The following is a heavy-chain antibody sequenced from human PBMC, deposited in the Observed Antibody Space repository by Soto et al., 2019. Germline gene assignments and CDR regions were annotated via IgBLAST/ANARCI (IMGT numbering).Heavy chain of an antibody. CDR2: IYYSGST. CDR3: ARGSSGWPPRLDY. J-gene: IGHJ4*02. D-gene: IGHD6-19*01. CDR1: GGPISSYY. V-gene: IGHV4-59*01. Sequence: QVQLQESGPGLVKPSETLSLNCTVSGGPISSYYWIWIRQSPGKGLEWIGYIYYSGSTNYNPSLKSRVTISVDTFKNQFSLELSSVTAADTAVYYCARGSSGWPPRLDYWGQGALITVS.